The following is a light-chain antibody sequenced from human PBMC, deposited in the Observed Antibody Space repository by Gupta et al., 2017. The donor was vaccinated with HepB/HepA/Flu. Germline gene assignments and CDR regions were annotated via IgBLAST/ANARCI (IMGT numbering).Light chain of an antibody. CDR2: DAS. V-gene: IGKV3-11*01. CDR3: QQRSNWPWT. Sequence: ELALTQSPANLSLSPGERVTLSCRASQSVSSYLAWYQQKPGQAPRLLIYDASNRATGIPARFSGSGSGTDFTLTISSLEPEDFAVYYCQQRSNWPWTFGQGTKVEIK. J-gene: IGKJ1*01. CDR1: QSVSSY.